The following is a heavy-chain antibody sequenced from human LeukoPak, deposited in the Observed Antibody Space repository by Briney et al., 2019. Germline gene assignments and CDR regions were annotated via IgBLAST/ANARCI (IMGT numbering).Heavy chain of an antibody. CDR3: AKDLGRRASSYYFDY. CDR2: ISGSGGST. CDR1: GFTFSSYA. Sequence: GGSLRLSCAASGFTFSSYAMSWVRQAQGEGLEWVSAISGSGGSTYYADSVKGRFTISRDNSKNTLYLQMNSLRAEDTAVYYCAKDLGRRASSYYFDYWGQGTLVTVSS. J-gene: IGHJ4*02. D-gene: IGHD3-10*01. V-gene: IGHV3-23*01.